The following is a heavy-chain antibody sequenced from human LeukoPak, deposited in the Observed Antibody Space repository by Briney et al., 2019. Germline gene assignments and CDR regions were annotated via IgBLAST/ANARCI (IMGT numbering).Heavy chain of an antibody. D-gene: IGHD3-22*01. Sequence: GASVKVSCKASGYTFTSYYMHWVRQAPGQGLEWMGIINPSGGSTIYAQKFQGRVTMTRDMSTSTVYMELSSLRSEDTAVYYCARDYYDSSGYYWDDAFDIWGQGTMVTVSS. CDR2: INPSGGST. CDR1: GYTFTSYY. CDR3: ARDYYDSSGYYWDDAFDI. V-gene: IGHV1-46*01. J-gene: IGHJ3*02.